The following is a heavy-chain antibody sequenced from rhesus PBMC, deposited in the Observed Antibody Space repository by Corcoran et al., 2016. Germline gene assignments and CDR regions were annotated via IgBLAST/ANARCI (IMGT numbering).Heavy chain of an antibody. Sequence: QVQLQESGPGLVKPLETLSLTCAVSGGSISSNYWRGIRQPPGKGLGWIGYIYGSGSSPNDNPSLKIGVTLSVDTSKNQFSLKLSSVTAADTAVYYCARDYGSSYVYAYWGQGVLVTVSS. V-gene: IGHV4S11*01. CDR2: IYGSGSSP. D-gene: IGHD4-29*01. CDR1: GGSISSNY. J-gene: IGHJ4*01. CDR3: ARDYGSSYVYAY.